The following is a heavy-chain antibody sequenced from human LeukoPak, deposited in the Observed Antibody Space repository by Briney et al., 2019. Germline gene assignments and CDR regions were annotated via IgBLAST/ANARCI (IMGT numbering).Heavy chain of an antibody. J-gene: IGHJ1*01. Sequence: PGGSLRLSCAASGFTFSSYGMHWVRQAPGKGLEWVAVISYDGSNKYYADSVKGRFTIPRDNSKNTLYLQMNSLRAEDTAVYYCARGVGYSSGWYDAEYFQHWGQGTLVTVSS. V-gene: IGHV3-30*19. CDR2: ISYDGSNK. D-gene: IGHD6-19*01. CDR3: ARGVGYSSGWYDAEYFQH. CDR1: GFTFSSYG.